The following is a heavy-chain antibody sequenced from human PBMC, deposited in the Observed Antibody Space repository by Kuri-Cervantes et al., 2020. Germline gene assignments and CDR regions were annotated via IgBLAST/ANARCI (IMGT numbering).Heavy chain of an antibody. D-gene: IGHD6-19*01. J-gene: IGHJ4*02. CDR1: GGSFSGYY. Sequence: GSLRLSCAVYGGSFSGYYWSWIRQPPGKGLEWIGEINHSGSTNYNPSLKSRVTISVDTSKNQFSLKLSSVTAADTAVYYCARGGSGWYDDPYYFDYWGQGTLVTVSS. CDR3: ARGGSGWYDDPYYFDY. CDR2: INHSGST. V-gene: IGHV4-34*01.